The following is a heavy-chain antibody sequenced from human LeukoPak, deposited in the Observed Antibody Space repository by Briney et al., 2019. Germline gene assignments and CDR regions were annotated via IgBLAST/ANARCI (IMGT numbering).Heavy chain of an antibody. Sequence: PGGSLRLSCVASGFTFSSYNMSWVRQAPGKGLEWVSFISTSSSYIYYADSVKGRFTISRHNAKNSLYLEMNSLRAEDTAVYYCARDSGGYFDRNHFDYWGQGTLVTVSS. CDR1: GFTFSSYN. D-gene: IGHD3-9*01. CDR3: ARDSGGYFDRNHFDY. V-gene: IGHV3-21*06. J-gene: IGHJ4*02. CDR2: ISTSSSYI.